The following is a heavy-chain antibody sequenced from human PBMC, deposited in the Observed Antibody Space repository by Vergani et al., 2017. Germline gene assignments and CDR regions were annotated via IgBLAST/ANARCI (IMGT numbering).Heavy chain of an antibody. CDR1: GFTFSSYA. CDR2: ISGSDGST. Sequence: EVQLLESGGGLVQPGGSLRLSCAASGFTFSSYAMSWVRQAPGKGLEWVSAISGSDGSTYYADSVKGRFTISRDNYKNTLYLQMNSLRAEDTAVYYCARDSGVVPAAIGAFDVWGQGTMVTVSS. D-gene: IGHD2-2*01. V-gene: IGHV3-23*01. J-gene: IGHJ3*01. CDR3: ARDSGVVPAAIGAFDV.